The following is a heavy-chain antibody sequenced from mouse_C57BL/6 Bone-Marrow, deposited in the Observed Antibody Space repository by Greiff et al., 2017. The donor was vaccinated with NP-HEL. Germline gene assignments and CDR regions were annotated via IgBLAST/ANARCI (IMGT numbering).Heavy chain of an antibody. J-gene: IGHJ2*01. CDR2: IDPEDGET. D-gene: IGHD4-1*01. CDR3: ARKRWLGHFDY. Sequence: EVKLMESGAELVKPGASVKLSCTASGFNIKDYYMHWVKQRTEQGLEWIGRIDPEDGETKYAPKFQGKATITADTTSNTAYLQLSSLTSEDTAVYYCARKRWLGHFDYWGQGTTLTVSS. CDR1: GFNIKDYY. V-gene: IGHV14-2*01.